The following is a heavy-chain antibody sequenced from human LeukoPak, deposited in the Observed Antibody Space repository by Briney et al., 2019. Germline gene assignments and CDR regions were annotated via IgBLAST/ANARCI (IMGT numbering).Heavy chain of an antibody. CDR2: IYYSGST. CDR3: AKGRGTITIFGVVKGVSDY. Sequence: SETLSLTCTVSGGSISSYYWSWIRQPPGKGLEWIGYIYYSGSTNYNPSLKSRVTISVDTSKNQFSLKLSSVTAADTAVCYCAKGRGTITIFGVVKGVSDYWGQGTLVTVSS. D-gene: IGHD3-3*01. CDR1: GGSISSYY. V-gene: IGHV4-59*01. J-gene: IGHJ4*02.